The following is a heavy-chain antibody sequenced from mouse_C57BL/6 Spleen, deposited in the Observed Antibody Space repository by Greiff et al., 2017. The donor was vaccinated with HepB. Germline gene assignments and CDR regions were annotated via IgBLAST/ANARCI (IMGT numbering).Heavy chain of an antibody. CDR3: TSPLITGTDYFDY. J-gene: IGHJ2*01. CDR1: GFNIKDYY. D-gene: IGHD4-1*01. V-gene: IGHV14-1*01. CDR2: IDPEDGDT. Sequence: VQLQQSGAELVRPGASVKLSCTASGFNIKDYYMHWVKQRPEQGLEWIGRIDPEDGDTEYAPKFPGKATMTADTSSNTAYLQLSSLTSEDTAVYYCTSPLITGTDYFDYWGQGTTLTVSS.